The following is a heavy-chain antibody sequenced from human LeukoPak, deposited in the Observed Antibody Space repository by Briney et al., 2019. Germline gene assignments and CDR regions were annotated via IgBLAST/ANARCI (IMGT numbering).Heavy chain of an antibody. CDR1: GFTFSSYA. CDR3: AKESWGSGWYFDL. V-gene: IGHV3-23*01. CDR2: VSGSGDTT. J-gene: IGHJ2*01. D-gene: IGHD7-27*01. Sequence: PGGSLRLSCAASGFTFSSYAMYWGRQAPGKGLEWVSAVSGSGDTTYYTDSVRGRFTISRDNSKNTLFLQMNSLRAEDTAVYYCAKESWGSGWYFDLWGRGTLVTVSS.